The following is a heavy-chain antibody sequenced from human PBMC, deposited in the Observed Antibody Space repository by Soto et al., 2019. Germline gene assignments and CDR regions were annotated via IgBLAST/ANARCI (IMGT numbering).Heavy chain of an antibody. V-gene: IGHV3-30-3*01. CDR2: ISYDGSNK. Sequence: GGSLRLSCAASGFTFSSYAMHWVRQAPGKGLEWVAVISYDGSNKYYADSVKGRFTISRDNSKNTLYLQMNSLRAEDTAVYYCAREINDYGDYYYYYGMDVWGQGTTVTVSS. J-gene: IGHJ6*02. CDR1: GFTFSSYA. D-gene: IGHD4-17*01. CDR3: AREINDYGDYYYYYGMDV.